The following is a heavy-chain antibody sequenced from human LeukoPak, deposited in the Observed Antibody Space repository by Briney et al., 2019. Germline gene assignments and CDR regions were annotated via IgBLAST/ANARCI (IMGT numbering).Heavy chain of an antibody. V-gene: IGHV3-21*01. CDR1: GFTFSSYA. J-gene: IGHJ4*02. CDR2: ISSSSSYI. CDR3: ASETALVTRVFDY. Sequence: NPGGSLRLSCAASGFTFSSYAMSWVRQAPGKGLEWVSSISSSSSYIYYADSVKGRFTISRDNAKNSLYLQMNSLRAEDTAVYYCASETALVTRVFDYWGQGTLVTVSS. D-gene: IGHD5-18*01.